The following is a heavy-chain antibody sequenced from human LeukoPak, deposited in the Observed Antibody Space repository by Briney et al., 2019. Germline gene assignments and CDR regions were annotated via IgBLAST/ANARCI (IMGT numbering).Heavy chain of an antibody. CDR1: GFTFSSYG. J-gene: IGHJ4*02. Sequence: PGGSLRLSCAASGFTFSSYGMHWVRQAPGKGLEWVAFIRYDGSNKYYADSVKGRFTISRDNSKNTLYLQMNSLRAEDTAVYYCAKVGRIAAAGNNYFDYWGQGTLVTVSS. CDR2: IRYDGSNK. V-gene: IGHV3-30*02. D-gene: IGHD6-13*01. CDR3: AKVGRIAAAGNNYFDY.